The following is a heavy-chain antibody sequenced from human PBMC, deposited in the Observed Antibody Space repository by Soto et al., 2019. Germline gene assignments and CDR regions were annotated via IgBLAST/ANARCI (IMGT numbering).Heavy chain of an antibody. V-gene: IGHV3-33*01. CDR2: IWYDGSNK. D-gene: IGHD2-15*01. CDR3: ARDEFCSGGSCYSIFGTNWFDP. CDR1: GFTFSRYG. J-gene: IGHJ5*02. Sequence: GGSLRLSCAAPGFTFSRYGMHWVRQAPGKGLEWVAVIWYDGSNKYYADSVKGRFTISRDNSKNTLYLQMNSLRAEDTAVYYCARDEFCSGGSCYSIFGTNWFDPWGQGTLVTVXS.